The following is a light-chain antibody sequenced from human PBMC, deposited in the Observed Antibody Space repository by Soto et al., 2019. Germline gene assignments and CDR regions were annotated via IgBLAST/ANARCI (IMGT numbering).Light chain of an antibody. Sequence: QSALTQFASVSGSPGQSITISCTGTSSDVGGYNYVSWYQQHPGKAPKLMIYEVTNRPSGVSNRFSGSKSGNTASLTISGLQAEDEADYYCSSYTSSNTLLFGGGTKLTVL. CDR1: SSDVGGYNY. V-gene: IGLV2-14*01. J-gene: IGLJ2*01. CDR3: SSYTSSNTLL. CDR2: EVT.